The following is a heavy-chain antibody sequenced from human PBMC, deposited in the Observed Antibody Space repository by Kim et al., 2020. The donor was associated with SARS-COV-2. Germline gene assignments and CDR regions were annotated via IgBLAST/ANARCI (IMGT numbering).Heavy chain of an antibody. CDR1: GYSISSGYY. Sequence: SETLSLTCTVSGYSISSGYYWGWIRQPPGKGLEWIGSIYHSGSTYYNPSLKSRVTISVDTSKNQFSLKLSSVTAADTAVYYCARNPETETGVWFDPWGQGTLVTVSS. J-gene: IGHJ5*02. V-gene: IGHV4-38-2*02. D-gene: IGHD7-27*01. CDR2: IYHSGST. CDR3: ARNPETETGVWFDP.